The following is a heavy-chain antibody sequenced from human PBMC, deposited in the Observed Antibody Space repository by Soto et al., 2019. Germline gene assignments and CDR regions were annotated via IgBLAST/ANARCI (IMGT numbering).Heavy chain of an antibody. Sequence: ASVKVSCKASGGTFSSYPISWVRQAPGQGLEWMGGTIPMFGTANYAQKFQGRVTITADKSTSTAYMELSSLRSEDTAVYYCARVHYGGDCYVLDYWGQGTLVTVSS. V-gene: IGHV1-69*06. D-gene: IGHD2-21*02. J-gene: IGHJ4*02. CDR1: GGTFSSYP. CDR3: ARVHYGGDCYVLDY. CDR2: TIPMFGTA.